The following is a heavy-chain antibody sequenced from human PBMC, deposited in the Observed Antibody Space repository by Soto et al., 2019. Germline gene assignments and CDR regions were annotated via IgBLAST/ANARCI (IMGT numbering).Heavy chain of an antibody. Sequence: QVQLVESGGGVVQPGRSLRLSCAASGFTFSSYGMHWVRQAPGKGLEWVAVISYAGDYQYYAESVKGRFTISRDNSKNTLYLQMNTLRPEDTAVYFCAKSRGGSSWYEGDSWGQGTLVTVSS. D-gene: IGHD6-13*01. CDR3: AKSRGGSSWYEGDS. CDR1: GFTFSSYG. J-gene: IGHJ4*02. V-gene: IGHV3-30*18. CDR2: ISYAGDYQ.